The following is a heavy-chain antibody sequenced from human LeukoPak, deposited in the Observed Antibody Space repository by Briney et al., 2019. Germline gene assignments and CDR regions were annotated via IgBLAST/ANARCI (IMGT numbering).Heavy chain of an antibody. D-gene: IGHD3-22*01. J-gene: IGHJ4*02. CDR3: ARSRDDSSGYYFLDN. CDR1: GGSISSGGYY. Sequence: SQTLSLTCTVSGGSISSGGYYWSWIRQLPGKGLEWIGYIYYSGSTYYNPSLKSRITISVDTSKNQSSLKLSSVTAADTAVYYCARSRDDSSGYYFLDNWGQGTLVTVSS. CDR2: IYYSGST. V-gene: IGHV4-31*03.